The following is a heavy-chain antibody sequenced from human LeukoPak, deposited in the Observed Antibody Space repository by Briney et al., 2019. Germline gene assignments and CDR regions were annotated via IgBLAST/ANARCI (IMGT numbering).Heavy chain of an antibody. CDR2: IYYSGST. J-gene: IGHJ1*01. D-gene: IGHD3-22*01. V-gene: IGHV4-59*01. Sequence: SETLSLTCTVSGGFISSYYWSWIRQTPGKGLEWIGYIYYSGSTNYNPSLKSRVTISVYTSKNQFSLKLSSVTAADTAVYYCARLKYYYDSSGYRAEYFQHWGQGTLVTVSS. CDR3: ARLKYYYDSSGYRAEYFQH. CDR1: GGFISSYY.